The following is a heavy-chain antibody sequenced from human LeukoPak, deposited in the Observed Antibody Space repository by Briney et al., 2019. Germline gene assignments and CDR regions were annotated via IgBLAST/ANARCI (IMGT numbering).Heavy chain of an antibody. CDR1: GFTFSSYW. J-gene: IGHJ6*02. D-gene: IGHD2-2*01. CDR3: ARDQDIVVVPATYYYYGMDV. Sequence: GGSLRLSCAASGFTFSSYWMHWVRQAPGKGLVWVSRINSDGSSTSYADSVKGRFTISRDNAKNTLYLQMNSLRAEDTAVYYCARDQDIVVVPATYYYYGMDVWGQGTTVTVSS. CDR2: INSDGSST. V-gene: IGHV3-74*01.